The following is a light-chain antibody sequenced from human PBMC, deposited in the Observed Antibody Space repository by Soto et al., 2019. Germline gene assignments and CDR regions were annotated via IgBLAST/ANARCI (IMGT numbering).Light chain of an antibody. CDR3: QQYGGSPGIFT. V-gene: IGKV3-20*01. CDR1: QSVSSSY. Sequence: EIVLTQSPGTLSLSPGERATLSCRASQSVSSSYLAWYQQKPGQAPRLLIYGASSRATGIPDRFSGSGSGTDSTLPISSLEHEDFAVYYCQQYGGSPGIFTFGPGTKVDIK. CDR2: GAS. J-gene: IGKJ3*01.